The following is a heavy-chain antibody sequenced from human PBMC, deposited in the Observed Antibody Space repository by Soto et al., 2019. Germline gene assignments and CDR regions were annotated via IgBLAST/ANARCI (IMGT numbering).Heavy chain of an antibody. J-gene: IGHJ4*02. CDR3: GVDTTGPLDY. CDR2: IWYDGNKK. V-gene: IGHV3-33*03. Sequence: GGSLRLSCAASGFSFSSSGMHWVRQAPGKGLEWVAVIWYDGNKKYYGDSVRGRFTISRDNSKNTLYLEMNSLRAEDTAVYYCGVDTTGPLDYWGQGTLVTVSS. D-gene: IGHD5-18*01. CDR1: GFSFSSSG.